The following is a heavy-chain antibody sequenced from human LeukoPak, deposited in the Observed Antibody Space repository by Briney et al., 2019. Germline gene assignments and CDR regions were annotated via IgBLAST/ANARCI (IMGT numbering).Heavy chain of an antibody. Sequence: GGSLRLSCAGSGFVFGEYAMTWVRQAPGKGLEWIGFSRGTAYGGTTEYAASLRGRFTISRDDSKGIAYLQMNSLTTEDTAVYYCTRGVRGESWFDPWGQGTLVTVSS. CDR3: TRGVRGESWFDP. CDR1: GFVFGEYA. CDR2: SRGTAYGGTT. V-gene: IGHV3-49*04. D-gene: IGHD3-10*01. J-gene: IGHJ5*02.